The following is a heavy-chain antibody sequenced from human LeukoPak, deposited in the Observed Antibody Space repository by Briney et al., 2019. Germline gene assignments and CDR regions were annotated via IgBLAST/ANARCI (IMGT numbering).Heavy chain of an antibody. V-gene: IGHV4-59*12. CDR3: ARGLLWELRNNWFDP. CDR1: SGSISSYY. Sequence: SETLSLTCTVSSGSISSYYWSWIRQPPGKGLEWLGYISYSGGTNYNPSLKSRVTISVDTSKNQFSLKLSSVTAADTAVYYCARGLLWELRNNWFDPWGQGTLVTVSS. CDR2: ISYSGGT. D-gene: IGHD1-26*01. J-gene: IGHJ5*02.